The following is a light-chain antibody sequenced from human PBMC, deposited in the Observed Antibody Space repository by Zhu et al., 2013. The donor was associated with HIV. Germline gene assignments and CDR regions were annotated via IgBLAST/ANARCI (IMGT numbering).Light chain of an antibody. CDR2: EVS. CDR3: TSYTSSNTLV. CDR1: SSDVGGYDH. J-gene: IGLJ2*01. V-gene: IGLV2-14*01. Sequence: QSVLTQPASVSGSPGQSITISCTGTSSDVGGYDHVSWYQHPPGKVPKLMIYEVSDRPSGVSNRFSGSKSGNTASLTISGLQAEDEADYYCTSYTSSNTLVFGGGTKLTVL.